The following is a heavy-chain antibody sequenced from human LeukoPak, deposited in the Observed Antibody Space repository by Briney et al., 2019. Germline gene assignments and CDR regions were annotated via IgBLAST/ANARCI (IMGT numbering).Heavy chain of an antibody. Sequence: GESLRLSCAASGFTFSSYGMSWVRQAPGKGLEWVSAISGSGGSTYYADSVKGRFTISRDNSKNTLYLQMNSLRAEDTAVYYCAKGGGSYMVRGDAFDIWGQGTMVTVSS. V-gene: IGHV3-23*01. CDR3: AKGGGSYMVRGDAFDI. CDR1: GFTFSSYG. D-gene: IGHD3-10*01. CDR2: ISGSGGST. J-gene: IGHJ3*02.